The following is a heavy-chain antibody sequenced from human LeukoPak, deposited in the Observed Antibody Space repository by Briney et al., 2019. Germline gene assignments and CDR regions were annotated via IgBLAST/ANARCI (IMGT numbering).Heavy chain of an antibody. CDR2: IYHSGST. CDR1: GGSFNDYY. CDR3: ARGLGPGNWFDP. D-gene: IGHD3-10*01. J-gene: IGHJ5*02. V-gene: IGHV4-38-2*01. Sequence: SETLSLTCAVYGGSFNDYYWGWIRQPPGKGLEWIGSIYHSGSTFYNPSLKSRVTISVDTSKNQFSLKLSSVTAADTAMFYCARGLGPGNWFDPWGQGTLVTVSS.